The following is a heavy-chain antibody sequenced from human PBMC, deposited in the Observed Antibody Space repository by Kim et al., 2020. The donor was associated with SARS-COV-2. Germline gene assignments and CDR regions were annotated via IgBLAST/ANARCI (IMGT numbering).Heavy chain of an antibody. CDR1: GGSISSGGYY. CDR2: IYYSGST. J-gene: IGHJ6*02. V-gene: IGHV4-31*03. CDR3: ARGDFYDFWSSYPNGMDV. Sequence: SETLSLTCTVSGGSISSGGYYWSWIRQHPGKGLEWIGYIYYSGSTYYNPSLKSRVTISVDTSKNQFSLKLSSVTAADTAVYYCARGDFYDFWSSYPNGMDVWGQGTTVTVSS. D-gene: IGHD3-3*01.